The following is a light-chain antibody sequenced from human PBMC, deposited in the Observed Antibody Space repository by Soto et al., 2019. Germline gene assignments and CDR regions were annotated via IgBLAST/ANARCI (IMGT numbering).Light chain of an antibody. CDR3: SSYTSSSTLV. V-gene: IGLV2-14*03. CDR1: DSDVGGYNY. CDR2: EVI. J-gene: IGLJ3*02. Sequence: QSALTQHASVSGSPGQSITISCTGTDSDVGGYNYVSWYQQHPGKAPKLMIYEVINRPSGVSNRFSGSKSANTASLTISGLQAEDEADYYCSSYTSSSTLVFGGGTKLTVL.